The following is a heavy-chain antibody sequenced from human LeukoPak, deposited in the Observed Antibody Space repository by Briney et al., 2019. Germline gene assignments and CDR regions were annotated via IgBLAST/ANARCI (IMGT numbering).Heavy chain of an antibody. Sequence: GGSLRLSCAASGFTFSCYGMHWVRQAPGKGLEWVAVISYDGSNKYYADSVKGRFTISRDNSKNTLYLQMNSLRAEDTAVYYCAKDSQAFTMITFGGVIDRWGQGTLVTVSS. CDR1: GFTFSCYG. J-gene: IGHJ5*02. V-gene: IGHV3-30*18. CDR2: ISYDGSNK. CDR3: AKDSQAFTMITFGGVIDR. D-gene: IGHD3-16*01.